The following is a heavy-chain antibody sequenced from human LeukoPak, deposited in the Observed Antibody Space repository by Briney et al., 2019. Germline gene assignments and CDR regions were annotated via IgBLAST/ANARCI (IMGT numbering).Heavy chain of an antibody. D-gene: IGHD1-1*01. Sequence: SETLSLTCAVSGGSISSGGYSWSWIRQPPGKGLEWIGYIYHSGSTYYNPSLKSRVTISVDRSKNQFSLKLSSVTAADTAVYYCARDGTGEGVDPWGQGTLVTVSS. V-gene: IGHV4-30-2*01. J-gene: IGHJ5*02. CDR3: ARDGTGEGVDP. CDR1: GGSISSGGYS. CDR2: IYHSGST.